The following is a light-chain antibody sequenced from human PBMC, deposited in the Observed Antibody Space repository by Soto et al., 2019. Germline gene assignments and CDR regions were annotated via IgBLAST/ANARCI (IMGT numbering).Light chain of an antibody. V-gene: IGKV3-15*01. CDR2: GAS. CDR1: QSVISS. J-gene: IGKJ4*01. CDR3: QHYKSLFGT. Sequence: DIVVTQSPALLSVSPGERVTLSCRASQSVISSIAWYQQKLGQAPRLLIYGASTRATGIPARFSGSGSGTEFCLTISSLQSEDFAMYYCQHYKSLFGTFGGGTKVEIK.